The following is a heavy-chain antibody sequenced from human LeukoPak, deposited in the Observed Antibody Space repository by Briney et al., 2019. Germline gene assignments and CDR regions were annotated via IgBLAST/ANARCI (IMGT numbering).Heavy chain of an antibody. CDR3: ARKTVVGSYFDY. J-gene: IGHJ4*02. Sequence: GGSLRLSCAASGFTFSSYSMNWVRQAPGKGLEWVSSISSSSSYIYYADSVKGRFTISRDNAKNSLYLQMNSLRAEDTAVYYCARKTVVGSYFDYWGQGTPVTVSP. CDR1: GFTFSSYS. CDR2: ISSSSSYI. V-gene: IGHV3-21*04. D-gene: IGHD4-23*01.